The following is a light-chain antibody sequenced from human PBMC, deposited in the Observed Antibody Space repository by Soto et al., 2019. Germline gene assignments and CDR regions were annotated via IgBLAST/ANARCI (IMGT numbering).Light chain of an antibody. V-gene: IGLV8-61*01. CDR1: SGSVSTNYY. J-gene: IGLJ2*01. Sequence: QTVVTQEPSFSVSPGGAVTLTCGLSSGSVSTNYYPSWYQQTPGQAPRTLIYNTNTRSSGVPDRFSGSILGNKAALTITGAQADDESDYCCVLYMSNGIVAFGGGTKLTVL. CDR2: NTN. CDR3: VLYMSNGIVA.